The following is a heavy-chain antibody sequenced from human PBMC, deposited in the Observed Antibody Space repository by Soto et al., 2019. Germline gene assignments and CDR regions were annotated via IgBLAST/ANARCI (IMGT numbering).Heavy chain of an antibody. D-gene: IGHD1-1*01. CDR1: GFTFSAYA. CDR3: AKFEGHPLEYWYLDF. CDR2: IHGGGGAT. J-gene: IGHJ2*01. Sequence: EVQLLESGGGLVQPGGSLRLSCAASGFTFSAYAMGWVRQAPGKGLEWVSTIHGGGGATHYADSGKGRFTISRDDSKNTLYAQMNSLRAEDTDVYYCAKFEGHPLEYWYLDFWGRGTLVTVSS. V-gene: IGHV3-23*01.